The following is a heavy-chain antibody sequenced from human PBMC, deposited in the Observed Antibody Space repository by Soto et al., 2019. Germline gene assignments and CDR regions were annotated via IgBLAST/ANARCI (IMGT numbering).Heavy chain of an antibody. CDR1: GFTFDDYA. Sequence: DVQLVESGGGLVQPGRSLRLSCAASGFTFDDYAMHWVRQAPGKGLEWVSGISWNSGSIGYADSVKGRFTISRDNAKNSLYLQMNSLRAEDTALYYCAKSGTPRDYYYMDVWGKGTTVTVSS. V-gene: IGHV3-9*01. J-gene: IGHJ6*03. CDR2: ISWNSGSI. D-gene: IGHD1-1*01. CDR3: AKSGTPRDYYYMDV.